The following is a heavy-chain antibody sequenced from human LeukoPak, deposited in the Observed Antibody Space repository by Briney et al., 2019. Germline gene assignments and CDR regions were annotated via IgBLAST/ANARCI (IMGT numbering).Heavy chain of an antibody. V-gene: IGHV5-51*01. Sequence: GESLKISCKGTGYTFTSYWIGWVRQMPGKGLEWMGMIYPGDSVTRYSPSFQGQVTISADKSISTAYLQWSSLKASDTAMYYCARRGDGYNLNFDYWGQGTLVAVSS. D-gene: IGHD5-24*01. CDR1: GYTFTSYW. CDR2: IYPGDSVT. J-gene: IGHJ4*02. CDR3: ARRGDGYNLNFDY.